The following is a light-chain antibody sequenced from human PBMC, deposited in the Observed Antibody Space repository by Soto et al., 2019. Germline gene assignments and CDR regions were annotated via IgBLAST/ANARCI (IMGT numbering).Light chain of an antibody. Sequence: EIVLTQSPGTLSLSPGEGATLSCRASQTVGGNYLAWYQQKPGQAPRLLIYGTSNRATGIPDRFSGSGSGTDFNLSISRLETEDFAVFYCQQYSTSPPTFGGGTKVEIK. CDR1: QTVGGNY. V-gene: IGKV3-20*01. CDR2: GTS. J-gene: IGKJ4*01. CDR3: QQYSTSPPT.